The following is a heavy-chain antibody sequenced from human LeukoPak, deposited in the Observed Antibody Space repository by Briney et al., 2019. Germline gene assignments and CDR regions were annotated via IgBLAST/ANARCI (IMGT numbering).Heavy chain of an antibody. CDR2: INYSGST. J-gene: IGHJ4*02. D-gene: IGHD3-10*01. CDR1: GGSISNYY. CDR3: ARGSGGHFPFDY. Sequence: PSETLSLTCTVSGGSISNYYWSWIRQPPGKGLEWIAYINYSGSTIYNPSLKSRVTMSVDTSNNQFSLRLSSVTAADTAVYYCARGSGGHFPFDYWGQGTLVTVSS. V-gene: IGHV4-59*01.